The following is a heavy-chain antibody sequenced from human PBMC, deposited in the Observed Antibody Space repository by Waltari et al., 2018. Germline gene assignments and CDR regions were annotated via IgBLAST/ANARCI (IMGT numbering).Heavy chain of an antibody. CDR2: IIPMFNNP. CDR1: GDVFENYA. J-gene: IGHJ4*02. V-gene: IGHV1-69*01. D-gene: IGHD4-17*01. Sequence: VQLVQSGAEVKKPGSSVWVSCKTSGDVFENYAISWVRQAPGKGLEWMGGIIPMFNNPNYAQRFEGTVTITADESTSTGYMELTGLTSEDTAIYYCARGSKFGDYGDLDYWGQGTLVTVS. CDR3: ARGSKFGDYGDLDY.